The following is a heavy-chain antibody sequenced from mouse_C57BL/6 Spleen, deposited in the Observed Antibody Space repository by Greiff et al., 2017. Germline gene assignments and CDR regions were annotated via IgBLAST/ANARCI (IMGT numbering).Heavy chain of an antibody. CDR1: GFTFSDYG. CDR2: ISSGSSTI. D-gene: IGHD1-1*01. J-gene: IGHJ4*01. CDR3: AGMGYYYGSSDGAMDY. V-gene: IGHV5-17*01. Sequence: EVQRVESGGGLVKPGGSLKLSCAASGFTFSDYGMHWVRQAPEKGLEWVAYISSGSSTIYYADTVKGRFTISRDNAKNTLFLQMTSLRSEDTAMYYCAGMGYYYGSSDGAMDYWGQGTSVTVSS.